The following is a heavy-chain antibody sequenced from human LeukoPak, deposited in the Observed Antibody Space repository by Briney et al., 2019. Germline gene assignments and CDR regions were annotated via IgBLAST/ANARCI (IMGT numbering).Heavy chain of an antibody. D-gene: IGHD3-10*01. CDR1: GGSISSYY. CDR3: ARAMVRGIVGWAPFELSNWFDP. J-gene: IGHJ5*02. CDR2: IHTTGRT. V-gene: IGHV4-4*07. Sequence: PSETLSLTCTVSGGSISSYYWSWIRLPAGKGLEWIGRIHTTGRTKYNPSLKSRVTMSVDTSKNQFSLKLNSVTAADTAVYYCARAMVRGIVGWAPFELSNWFDPWGQGTLVTVSS.